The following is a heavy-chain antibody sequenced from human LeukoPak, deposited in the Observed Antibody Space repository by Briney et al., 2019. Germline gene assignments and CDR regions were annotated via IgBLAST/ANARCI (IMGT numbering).Heavy chain of an antibody. D-gene: IGHD4-11*01. Sequence: GGSLRLSCAASGFTFSSYAMSWVRQAPGKGLEWVSAISGSGGSTYYADSVKGRFTISRDNSKNTVNLQMNSLRPEDTGVYYCAKKMSKATTYFDHWGQGTLVTVSS. CDR2: ISGSGGST. V-gene: IGHV3-23*01. CDR3: AKKMSKATTYFDH. J-gene: IGHJ4*02. CDR1: GFTFSSYA.